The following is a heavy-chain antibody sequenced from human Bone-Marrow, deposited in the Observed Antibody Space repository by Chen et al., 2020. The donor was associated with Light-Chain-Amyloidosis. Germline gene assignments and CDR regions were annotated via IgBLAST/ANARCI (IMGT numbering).Heavy chain of an antibody. D-gene: IGHD4-17*01. V-gene: IGHV1-18*04. Sequence: LVQSGAEVKKPGASVKVSCKAFNDTSFSYGISWVRQAPGQGLEWMGWISGYNGDTNYAQNFQGRVTVTTDTSTSTAYMELRSLRSDDTAVYYCASGRTGDYQYYYGMGVWGQGTPVTVSS. CDR1: NDTSFSYG. J-gene: IGHJ6*02. CDR2: ISGYNGDT. CDR3: ASGRTGDYQYYYGMGV.